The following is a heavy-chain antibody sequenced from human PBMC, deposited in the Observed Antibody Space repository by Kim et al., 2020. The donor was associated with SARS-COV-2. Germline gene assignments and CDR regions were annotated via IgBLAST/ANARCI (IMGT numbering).Heavy chain of an antibody. V-gene: IGHV3-15*01. CDR3: TTLLIAATGTGFDY. D-gene: IGHD6-13*01. J-gene: IGHJ4*02. Sequence: AAPVKDNFNISRDDSKNTLYLQMKSLKTEDTALYYCTTLLIAATGTGFDYWGQGTLVTVSS.